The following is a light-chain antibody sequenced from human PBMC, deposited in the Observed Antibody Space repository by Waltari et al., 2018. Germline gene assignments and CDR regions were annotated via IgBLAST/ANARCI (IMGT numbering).Light chain of an antibody. CDR1: SSDVGGYDY. Sequence: QSALTQPRSVSGSPGQSVTISCTGTSSDVGGYDYVSWYQHHPGKAPKLMICDVTKRPPGVPECFPGSKSGNPASLTISGLQAEDEADYYCCSYAGSYTHVVFGGGTKLTVL. J-gene: IGLJ2*01. CDR3: CSYAGSYTHVV. CDR2: DVT. V-gene: IGLV2-11*01.